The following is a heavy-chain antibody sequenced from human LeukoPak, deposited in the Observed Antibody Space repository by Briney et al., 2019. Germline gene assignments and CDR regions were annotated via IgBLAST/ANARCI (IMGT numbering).Heavy chain of an antibody. CDR2: IIPIFGTA. CDR3: AREDWNDGVTGYYGMDV. J-gene: IGHJ6*04. Sequence: SVKVSCKASGGTFSSYPISWVRQAPGQGLEWMGGIIPIFGTASYAQKFQGRVTITADESTSTAYMELSSLRSEDTAVYYCAREDWNDGVTGYYGMDVWGKGTTVTASS. D-gene: IGHD1-1*01. V-gene: IGHV1-69*13. CDR1: GGTFSSYP.